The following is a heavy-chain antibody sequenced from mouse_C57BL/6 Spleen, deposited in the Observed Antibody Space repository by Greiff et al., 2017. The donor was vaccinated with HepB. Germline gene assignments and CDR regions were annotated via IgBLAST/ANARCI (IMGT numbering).Heavy chain of an antibody. D-gene: IGHD3-2*02. Sequence: FTISRDNARNTLYLQMSSLKSEDTAMYYCTRDSSGYEGYAMDYWGQGTSVTVSS. J-gene: IGHJ4*01. CDR3: TRDSSGYEGYAMDY. V-gene: IGHV5-6-4*01.